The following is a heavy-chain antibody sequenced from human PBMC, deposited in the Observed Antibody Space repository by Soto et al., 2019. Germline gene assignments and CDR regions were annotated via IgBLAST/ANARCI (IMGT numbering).Heavy chain of an antibody. D-gene: IGHD3-22*01. CDR3: AKDSLYYDSSAHPHDY. J-gene: IGHJ4*02. V-gene: IGHV3-30*18. CDR2: ISYDGSNK. Sequence: GGSLRLSCAASGFTFSSYGMHWVRQAPGKGLEWVAVISYDGSNKYYADSVKGRFTISRDNSKNTLYLQMNSLRAEDTAVYYCAKDSLYYDSSAHPHDYWGQGTLVTVSS. CDR1: GFTFSSYG.